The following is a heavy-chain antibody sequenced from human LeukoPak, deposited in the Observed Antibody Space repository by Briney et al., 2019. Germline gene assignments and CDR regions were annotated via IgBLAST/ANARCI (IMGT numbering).Heavy chain of an antibody. CDR2: IIPIFGTA. CDR3: ARAAGDGYNSSPFDY. J-gene: IGHJ4*02. D-gene: IGHD5-24*01. V-gene: IGHV1-69*05. CDR1: GGTFSSYA. Sequence: ASVTVSCKASGGTFSSYAISWVRQAPGQGLEWMGGIIPIFGTANYAQKFQGRVTITTDESTSTAYMELSSLRSEDTAVYYCARAAGDGYNSSPFDYWGQGTLVTVSS.